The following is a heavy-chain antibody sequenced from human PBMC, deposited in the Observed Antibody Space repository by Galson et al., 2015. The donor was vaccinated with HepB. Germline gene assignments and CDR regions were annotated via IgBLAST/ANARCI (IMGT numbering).Heavy chain of an antibody. CDR1: GFAFGSSA. D-gene: IGHD6-13*01. V-gene: IGHV3-33*01. CDR3: ARDLGAAAGGRPGY. J-gene: IGHJ4*02. CDR2: IWYDGGNK. Sequence: SLRLPCPAGGFAFGSSAMHWGPPGAGLGLEWETDIWYDGGNKYYADSVKGRFTISRDNSKNTLYLQMNSLRDEDTAVYYCARDLGAAAGGRPGYWGQGMLVTVFS.